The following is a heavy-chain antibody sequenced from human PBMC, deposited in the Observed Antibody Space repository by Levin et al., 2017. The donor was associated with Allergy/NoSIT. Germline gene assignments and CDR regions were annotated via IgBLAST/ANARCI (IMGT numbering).Heavy chain of an antibody. CDR2: ISYDGSNK. Sequence: PGGSLRLSCAASGFTFSSYGMHWVRQAPGKGLEWVAVISYDGSNKYYADSVKGRFTISRDNSKNTLYLQMNSLRAEDTAVYYCAKDSVDCSSTSCYAHYYYYYMDVWGKGTTVTVSS. J-gene: IGHJ6*03. CDR3: AKDSVDCSSTSCYAHYYYYYMDV. CDR1: GFTFSSYG. D-gene: IGHD2-2*01. V-gene: IGHV3-30*18.